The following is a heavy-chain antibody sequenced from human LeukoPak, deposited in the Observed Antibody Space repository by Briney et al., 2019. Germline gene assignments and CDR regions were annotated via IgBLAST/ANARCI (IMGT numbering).Heavy chain of an antibody. CDR1: GSTFGSVW. V-gene: IGHV3-7*01. J-gene: IGHJ5*02. CDR3: ASQHYARFDP. Sequence: GGSLRLSCVASGSTFGSVWMSWVRQAPGKGLEWVGNIQPDGSERYPVDSLRGRFTISRDNARNSLFLQMNNLRVEDTAVYYCASQHYARFDPWGQGTLVTVSS. D-gene: IGHD3-16*01. CDR2: IQPDGSER.